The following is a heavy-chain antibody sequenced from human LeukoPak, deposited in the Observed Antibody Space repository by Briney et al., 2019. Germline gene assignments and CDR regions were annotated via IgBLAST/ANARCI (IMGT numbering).Heavy chain of an antibody. Sequence: GGSLRLSCAASGFTFSSYAMSWVRQAPGKGLEWVSAISGSGGSTYHADSVKGRFTISRDNSKNTLYLQMNSLRAEDTAVYYCAKGRGYDSVGDDYWGQGTLVTVSS. CDR3: AKGRGYDSVGDDY. CDR2: ISGSGGST. J-gene: IGHJ4*02. D-gene: IGHD5-12*01. CDR1: GFTFSSYA. V-gene: IGHV3-23*01.